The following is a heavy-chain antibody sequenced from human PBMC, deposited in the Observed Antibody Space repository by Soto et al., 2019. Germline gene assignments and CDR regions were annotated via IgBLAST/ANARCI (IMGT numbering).Heavy chain of an antibody. J-gene: IGHJ4*02. CDR3: VKDSLYDSLFEY. CDR1: GFTFSSYA. D-gene: IGHD3-22*01. Sequence: GGSLRLSCSASGFTFSSYAMYLVRQAPGKGLKYVSAISSNGGSTYYADYVKGRFTISRDNSKNTLYLQISSLRAEHTAVYYCVKDSLYDSLFEYWGQGTLVTVSS. V-gene: IGHV3-64D*08. CDR2: ISSNGGST.